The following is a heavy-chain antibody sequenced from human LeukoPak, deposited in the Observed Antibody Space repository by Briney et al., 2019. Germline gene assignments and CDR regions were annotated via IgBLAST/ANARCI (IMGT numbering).Heavy chain of an antibody. CDR3: ARGPLVGAYFRLGYYFDY. CDR1: GFTFSSYS. CDR2: INHSGST. D-gene: IGHD1-26*01. J-gene: IGHJ4*02. V-gene: IGHV4-34*01. Sequence: GSLRLSCAASGFTFSSYSMNWVRQPPGKGLEWIGEINHSGSTNYNPSLKSRVTISVDTSKNQFSLKLSSVTAADTAVYYCARGPLVGAYFRLGYYFDYWGQGTLVTVSS.